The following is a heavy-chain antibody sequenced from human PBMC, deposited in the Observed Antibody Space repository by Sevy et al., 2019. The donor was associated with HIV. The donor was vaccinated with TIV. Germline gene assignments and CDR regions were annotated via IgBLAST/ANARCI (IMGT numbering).Heavy chain of an antibody. J-gene: IGHJ4*02. V-gene: IGHV3-30*04. CDR3: ARQNGDYEFAFDY. CDR2: ASYDGTKK. CDR1: GFVFSDFA. Sequence: GESLKISCAASGFVFSDFAMHWVRQAPGKGLEWVAAASYDGTKKYYSVSVEGRFTISRDNSKNTLFLQMNSLRPEDTAVFYCARQNGDYEFAFDYWGQGTLVTVSS. D-gene: IGHD4-17*01.